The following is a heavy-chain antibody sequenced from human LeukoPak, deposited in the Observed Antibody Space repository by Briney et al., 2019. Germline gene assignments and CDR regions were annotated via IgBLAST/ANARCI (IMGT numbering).Heavy chain of an antibody. J-gene: IGHJ4*02. CDR2: ISNSGNTI. CDR3: ARAVAGTPIDY. D-gene: IGHD6-19*01. Sequence: GGSLRLSCAASGFTFSNYEMNWVRQAPGKGLEWVSYISNSGNTIYYTDSVKGRFTISRDNAQNSLYLQMNSLRAEDTAVYYCARAVAGTPIDYWGQGTLVTGSS. CDR1: GFTFSNYE. V-gene: IGHV3-48*03.